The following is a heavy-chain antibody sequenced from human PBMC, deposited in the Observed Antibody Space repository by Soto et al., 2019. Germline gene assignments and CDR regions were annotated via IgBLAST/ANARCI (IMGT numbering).Heavy chain of an antibody. CDR3: AKEGSIWKFAFDI. Sequence: QGELLESGGGVVQPGTSLRLSCAASGFPFSSFGMHWVRQAPGKGLEWVAVVSAAGYTTYYSDSVKGRFNISRDNSRNTLNLQMNSLGREDTGLYYCAKEGSIWKFAFDIWGRGTMVTVSS. D-gene: IGHD6-13*01. CDR2: VSAAGYTT. J-gene: IGHJ3*02. CDR1: GFPFSSFG. V-gene: IGHV3-30*18.